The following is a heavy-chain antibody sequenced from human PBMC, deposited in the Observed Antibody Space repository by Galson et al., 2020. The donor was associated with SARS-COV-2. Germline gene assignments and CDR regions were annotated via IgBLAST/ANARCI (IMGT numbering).Heavy chain of an antibody. D-gene: IGHD6-19*01. J-gene: IGHJ4*02. CDR2: ITSGGRYK. CDR1: GFTFSGYS. V-gene: IGHV3-21*06. Sequence: GESLKISCAASGFTFSGYSMNWVRQAPGTGLEWVSSITSGGRYKYYADSVKGRFIISGDNAKNSLYLQMNSLRVEDTAVYYCAKSRGGWASWDYFDYWGRGTLVTVSS. CDR3: AKSRGGWASWDYFDY.